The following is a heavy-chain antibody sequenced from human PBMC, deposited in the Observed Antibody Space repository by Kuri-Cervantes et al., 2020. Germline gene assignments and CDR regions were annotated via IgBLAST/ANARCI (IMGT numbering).Heavy chain of an antibody. Sequence: GESLKISCAASGFSLSTYWMNWVRQAPGKGLEWVAVIWYDGSNKYYADSVKGRFTISRDNAKNTLYLQMNSLRAEDTAVYYCARDPFAIAAWGDYYYGMDVWGQGTTVTVSS. V-gene: IGHV3-33*08. CDR3: ARDPFAIAAWGDYYYGMDV. CDR2: IWYDGSNK. J-gene: IGHJ6*02. D-gene: IGHD6-6*01. CDR1: GFSLSTYW.